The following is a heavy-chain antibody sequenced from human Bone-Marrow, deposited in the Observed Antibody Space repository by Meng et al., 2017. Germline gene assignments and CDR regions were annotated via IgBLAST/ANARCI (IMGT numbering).Heavy chain of an antibody. Sequence: QVQLQESGPGLVKPSQTLSLTCTVSNDSIRSGDYYWSWIRQPPGKGLEWIGFIYYSGTTYYNPSLKSRVTISVDTSKNQFSLKLSSVTAADTAVYYCARESGSSRFDYWGQGTLVTVSS. CDR2: IYYSGTT. CDR1: NDSIRSGDYY. V-gene: IGHV4-30-4*01. J-gene: IGHJ4*02. D-gene: IGHD3-22*01. CDR3: ARESGSSRFDY.